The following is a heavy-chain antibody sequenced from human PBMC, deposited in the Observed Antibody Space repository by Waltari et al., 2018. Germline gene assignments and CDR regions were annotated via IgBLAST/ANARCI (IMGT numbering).Heavy chain of an antibody. D-gene: IGHD2-2*01. V-gene: IGHV3-7*01. Sequence: EVQLVESGGGLVQPGGSLRLSCAASGFTFSSYWMRWVGQAPGKGREWVANIKQDGSEKYYVDSVKGRFTISRDNAKNSLYLQMNSLRAEDTAVYYCARVNIQVLYYYYGMDVWGQGTTVTVSS. CDR1: GFTFSSYW. J-gene: IGHJ6*02. CDR3: ARVNIQVLYYYYGMDV. CDR2: IKQDGSEK.